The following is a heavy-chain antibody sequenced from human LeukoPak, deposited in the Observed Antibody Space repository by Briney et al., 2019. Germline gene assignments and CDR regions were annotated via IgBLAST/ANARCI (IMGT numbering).Heavy chain of an antibody. J-gene: IGHJ4*02. CDR1: GFTFSSYS. CDR2: ISSSSSTI. CDR3: VRGGTYYDDMYYFDY. D-gene: IGHD3-3*01. V-gene: IGHV3-48*01. Sequence: PGGSLRLSCAASGFTFSSYSMNWVRQAPGKGLEWVSYISSSSSTIYYADSVKGRFTISRDNAKNSLYLQMNSLRAEDTAVFYCVRGGTYYDDMYYFDYWGQGTLVTVSS.